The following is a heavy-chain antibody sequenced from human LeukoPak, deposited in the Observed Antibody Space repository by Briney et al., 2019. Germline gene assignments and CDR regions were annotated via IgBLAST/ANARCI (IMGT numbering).Heavy chain of an antibody. Sequence: GGSLRLSCTASGFTFGDYAMSWVRQAPGKGLEWVGYIRSRAYGGAAEYDASVKGRFTITRADSKSIAYLQMSNLNTEDTAVYYCAASSGFDYWGQGTLVTVSS. CDR3: AASSGFDY. CDR1: GFTFGDYA. D-gene: IGHD6-25*01. V-gene: IGHV3-49*04. CDR2: IRSRAYGGAA. J-gene: IGHJ4*02.